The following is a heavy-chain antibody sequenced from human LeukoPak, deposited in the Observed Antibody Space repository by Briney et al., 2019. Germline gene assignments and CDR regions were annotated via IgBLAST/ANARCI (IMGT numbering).Heavy chain of an antibody. D-gene: IGHD3-3*01. V-gene: IGHV3-21*04. CDR2: ISSSSSYI. J-gene: IGHJ6*02. CDR1: GFTFSSYN. CDR3: AKVVRPARITTFGVVPYAHYGMDV. Sequence: GGSLRLSCAASGFTFSSYNMNWVRQAPGKGLEWVSSISSSSSYIYYADSVKGRFTISRDNSKNTLYLQMNSLRAEDTAVYYCAKVVRPARITTFGVVPYAHYGMDVWGQGTTVTVSS.